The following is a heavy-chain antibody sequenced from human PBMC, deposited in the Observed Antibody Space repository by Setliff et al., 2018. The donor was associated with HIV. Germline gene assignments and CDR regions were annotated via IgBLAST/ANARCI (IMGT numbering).Heavy chain of an antibody. CDR3: IRGPDYPYYFDY. V-gene: IGHV3-15*01. J-gene: IGHJ4*02. D-gene: IGHD4-17*01. CDR1: GFTISDTW. CDR2: IKSKKAGGTT. Sequence: GGSLRLSCATSGFTISDTWMTWVRQAPGKGLEWVGRIKSKKAGGTTDYAAPVKGRLAISRDDSKSTAYLQMNSLKIEDTAVYYCIRGPDYPYYFDYWGQGTQVTVSS.